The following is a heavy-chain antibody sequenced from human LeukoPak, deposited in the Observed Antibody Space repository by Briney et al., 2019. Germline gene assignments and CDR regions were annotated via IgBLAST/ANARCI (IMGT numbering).Heavy chain of an antibody. V-gene: IGHV3-64*01. D-gene: IGHD6-19*01. Sequence: PGGSLRLSCAASGFTFSSYAMHWVRQAPGKGLEYVSAISSNGGSTYYANSVKGRFTISRDNSKNTLYLQMGSLRADDMAVYYCARAPRRAVAGYYFDYWGQGTLVTVSS. CDR2: ISSNGGST. J-gene: IGHJ4*02. CDR3: ARAPRRAVAGYYFDY. CDR1: GFTFSSYA.